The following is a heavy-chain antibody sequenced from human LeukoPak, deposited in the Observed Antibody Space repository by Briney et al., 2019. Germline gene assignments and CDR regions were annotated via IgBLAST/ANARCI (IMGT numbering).Heavy chain of an antibody. D-gene: IGHD6-13*01. Sequence: PSETLSLTCTVSGGSISSGGYYWRWIRQHPGKGLEWIGYIYYSGSTYYNPSLKSRVTISVDTSKNQFSLKLSSVTAADPAVYYCARDRRQLVLYRVRHYYDCWGQGTLVTVSS. CDR1: GGSISSGGYY. V-gene: IGHV4-31*03. CDR3: ARDRRQLVLYRVRHYYDC. J-gene: IGHJ4*02. CDR2: IYYSGST.